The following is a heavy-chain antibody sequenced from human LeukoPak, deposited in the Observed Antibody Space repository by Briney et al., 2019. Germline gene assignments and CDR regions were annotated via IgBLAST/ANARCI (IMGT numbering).Heavy chain of an antibody. D-gene: IGHD6-19*01. CDR1: GFTFSRYW. CDR3: AKNKIAVPAPDAFDI. CDR2: ISGNGGST. V-gene: IGHV3-23*01. Sequence: GGSLRLSCADSGFTFSRYWMNWVRQAPGKGLEWVSSISGNGGSTYFADSVKGRFTISRDSSKNTLFLQMNSLRAEDTAVYYCAKNKIAVPAPDAFDIWGQGTMVTVSS. J-gene: IGHJ3*02.